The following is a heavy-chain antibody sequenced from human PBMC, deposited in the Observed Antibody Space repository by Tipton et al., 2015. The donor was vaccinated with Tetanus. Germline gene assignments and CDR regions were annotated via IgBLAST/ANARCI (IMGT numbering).Heavy chain of an antibody. CDR1: GHNSRSYW. V-gene: IGHV5-51*01. D-gene: IGHD3-10*01. CDR2: ISPGDSDA. J-gene: IGHJ5*02. Sequence: QLVQSGAEVKKPGESLKMSCEISGHNSRSYWISWVRQMPGKGLEWMGIISPGDSDATYSPAFLGQVTISLDKSISTAYLQWTSLKPSDTAIYFCARLPKHYSASGSTWGQGTLVTVSS. CDR3: ARLPKHYSASGST.